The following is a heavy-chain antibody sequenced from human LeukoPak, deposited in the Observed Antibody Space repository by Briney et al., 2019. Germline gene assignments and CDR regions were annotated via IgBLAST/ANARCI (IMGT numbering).Heavy chain of an antibody. Sequence: RGSLRLSCAASGFTVSSTYMSWVRQAPGKGLEWVSVIYSGGSTYYADSVKGRFTISRDNSKNTLYLQMNSLKAEDTAVYYCARDRKIPSDWGQGTLVTVSS. J-gene: IGHJ4*02. CDR3: ARDRKIPSD. D-gene: IGHD3-16*02. V-gene: IGHV3-66*02. CDR1: GFTVSSTY. CDR2: IYSGGST.